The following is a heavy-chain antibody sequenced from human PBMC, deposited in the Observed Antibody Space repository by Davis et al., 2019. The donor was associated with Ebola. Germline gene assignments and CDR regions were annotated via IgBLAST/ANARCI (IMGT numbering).Heavy chain of an antibody. J-gene: IGHJ4*02. CDR2: IWYDGTNE. CDR1: GFTFSTYS. CDR3: ARDRGYNYGLPDY. Sequence: GESLKISCAASGFTFSTYSMNWVRQAPGKGLEWVAVIWYDGTNEYHADSVKGRFTISRDNSKNTLYLQMNSLRAEDTAVYYCARDRGYNYGLPDYWGQGTLVTVSS. D-gene: IGHD5-18*01. V-gene: IGHV3-33*08.